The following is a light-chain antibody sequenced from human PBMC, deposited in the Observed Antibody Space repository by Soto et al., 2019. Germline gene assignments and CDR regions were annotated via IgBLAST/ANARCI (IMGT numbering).Light chain of an antibody. V-gene: IGKV2D-29*01. CDR2: EVS. J-gene: IGKJ4*01. CDR1: QSLRHSDGKSY. Sequence: VLTQTALSLSVTPGQPASISCKSSQSLRHSDGKSYLYWFLQKPGQPPHPLIYEVSNRFPGVPDRFSGSGSGTDFTLQISRVEAEDVGVYFCMQSIHLPLTFGGGTRLELK. CDR3: MQSIHLPLT.